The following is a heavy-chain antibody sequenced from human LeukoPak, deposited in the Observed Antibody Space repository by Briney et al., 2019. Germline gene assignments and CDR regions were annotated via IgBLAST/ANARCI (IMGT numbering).Heavy chain of an antibody. J-gene: IGHJ4*02. D-gene: IGHD6-13*01. CDR2: ISYDGSNK. Sequence: GGSLRLSCAASGFTFSSYSMNWVRQAPGKGLEWVAVISYDGSNKYYADSVKGRFTISRDNSKNTLYLQMNSLRAEDTALYYCAKDRRQQLVLPFDYWGQGTLVTVSS. CDR3: AKDRRQQLVLPFDY. V-gene: IGHV3-30*18. CDR1: GFTFSSYS.